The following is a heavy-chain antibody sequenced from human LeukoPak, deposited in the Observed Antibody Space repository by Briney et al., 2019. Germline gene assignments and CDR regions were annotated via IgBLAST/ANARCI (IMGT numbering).Heavy chain of an antibody. Sequence: ASVKVSCKASGYTFTRYYMHWVRQAPGQGLEWMGIINPSGGSTSYAQKFQVRVTMTRDMSTSTVYMELSSQRSEDTAVYYCARGPSEYSSSSDTFDVWGQGTMVTVSS. V-gene: IGHV1-46*01. CDR2: INPSGGST. CDR1: GYTFTRYY. J-gene: IGHJ3*01. D-gene: IGHD6-6*01. CDR3: ARGPSEYSSSSDTFDV.